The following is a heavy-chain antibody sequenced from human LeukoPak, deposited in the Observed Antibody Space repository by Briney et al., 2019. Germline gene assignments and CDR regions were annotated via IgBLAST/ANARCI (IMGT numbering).Heavy chain of an antibody. Sequence: GGSLRLSCAASGFTFSSYAMSWVRQAPGKGLEWVANIKQDGSEKYYVDSVKGRFTISRDNAKNSLYLQMNSLRAEDTAVYYCARGAPYSSSWYRFGRSYYFDYWGQGTLVTVSS. J-gene: IGHJ4*02. CDR1: GFTFSSYA. V-gene: IGHV3-7*01. CDR3: ARGAPYSSSWYRFGRSYYFDY. D-gene: IGHD6-13*01. CDR2: IKQDGSEK.